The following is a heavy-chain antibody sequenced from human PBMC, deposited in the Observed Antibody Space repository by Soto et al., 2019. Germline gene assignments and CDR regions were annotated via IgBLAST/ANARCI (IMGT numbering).Heavy chain of an antibody. CDR3: ARVGGINWFDP. D-gene: IGHD3-16*01. V-gene: IGHV4-31*03. J-gene: IGHJ5*02. Sequence: SETLSLTCIVSGDSISSGGYYWSWIRQHPGKGLEWIGYIYYSGSTYYNPSLKSRVTISVDTSKNQFSLKLSSVTAADTAVYYCARVGGINWFDPWGQGTLVTVSS. CDR2: IYYSGST. CDR1: GDSISSGGYY.